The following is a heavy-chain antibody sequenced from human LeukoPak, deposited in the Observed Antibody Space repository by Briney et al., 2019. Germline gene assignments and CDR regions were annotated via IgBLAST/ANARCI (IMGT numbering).Heavy chain of an antibody. Sequence: GGSLRLSCAASGFNFDDYVMSWVRQAPGKGLEWVSGINWNGGSIGYADSVKGRFTISRDNAKNSLYLQMNSLRAEDTALYYCAKDMSYGGKFYYFDYWGQGTLVTVSS. CDR3: AKDMSYGGKFYYFDY. J-gene: IGHJ4*02. V-gene: IGHV3-20*04. CDR1: GFNFDDYV. D-gene: IGHD4-23*01. CDR2: INWNGGSI.